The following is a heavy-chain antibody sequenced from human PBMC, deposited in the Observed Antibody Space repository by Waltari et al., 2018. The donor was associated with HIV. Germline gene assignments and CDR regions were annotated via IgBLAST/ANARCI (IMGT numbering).Heavy chain of an antibody. CDR3: AREGTYGGTARPEKGLDS. CDR1: GGFINNYY. V-gene: IGHV4-59*01. D-gene: IGHD6-6*01. Sequence: QVQLQESGPGLVKPSETLSLTCTVSGGFINNYYWNWIRQPPGKGLEWIGYISHSGSTNYNPSFKSRVTISVDTARNEFSLKLTSVTAADTAVYYCAREGTYGGTARPEKGLDSWGQGILVSVSS. J-gene: IGHJ4*02. CDR2: ISHSGST.